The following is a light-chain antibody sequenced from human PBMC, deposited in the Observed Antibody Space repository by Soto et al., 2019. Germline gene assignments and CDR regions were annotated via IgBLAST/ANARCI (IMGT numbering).Light chain of an antibody. J-gene: IGKJ1*01. V-gene: IGKV1-39*01. CDR3: QQGYSTPST. CDR2: AAS. CDR1: QSISSY. Sequence: DIQMTQSPSSLSASVGDRVTITCRASQSISSYLHWYQQKPGKAPKLLSYAASNLQSGVPSRFSASGSQTAFNLTFNSLQPEDFATYYCQQGYSTPSTFGQGTKVEIK.